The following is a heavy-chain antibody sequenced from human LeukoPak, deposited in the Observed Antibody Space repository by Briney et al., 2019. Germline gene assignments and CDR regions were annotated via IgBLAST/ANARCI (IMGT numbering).Heavy chain of an antibody. J-gene: IGHJ4*02. D-gene: IGHD3-10*01. CDR2: LKSRGSGGTA. V-gene: IGHV3-15*01. CDR3: SCEMDVSFGRRVEH. CDR1: GFNFNDAW. Sequence: PGGSLRLSCAVSGFNFNDAWMSRVRQAPGKGLEWVGRLKSRGSGGTADYSAPVKGRFTVSRDDSQNTLYLEMNSLKIEDTAVYFCSCEMDVSFGRRVEHWGRGTLVTVAS.